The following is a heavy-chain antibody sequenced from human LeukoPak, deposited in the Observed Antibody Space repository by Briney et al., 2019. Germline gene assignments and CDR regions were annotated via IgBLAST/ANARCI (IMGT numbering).Heavy chain of an antibody. J-gene: IGHJ4*02. CDR1: GGSFSSGSYY. D-gene: IGHD6-13*01. CDR2: IYYSGST. Sequence: SETLSLTCTVSGGSFSSGSYYWSWIRQPPGKGLEWIGYIYYSGSTNYNPSLKSRVTISVDTSKNQFSLKLSSVTAADTAVYYCARDRIAGGNDNWGQGALVTVSS. V-gene: IGHV4-61*01. CDR3: ARDRIAGGNDN.